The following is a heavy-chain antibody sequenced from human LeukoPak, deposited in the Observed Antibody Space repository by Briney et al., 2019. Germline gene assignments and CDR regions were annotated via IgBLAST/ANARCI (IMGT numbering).Heavy chain of an antibody. V-gene: IGHV5-51*01. CDR2: IYPGDSDT. CDR3: ARHHYYDSSGYLSNWFDP. CDR1: GYSFTSYW. Sequence: GESLQISCKGSGYSFTSYWIGWVRQLPGKGLEWMGIIYPGDSDTRYSPSFQGQVTISADKSISTAYLQWSSLKASDTAMYYCARHHYYDSSGYLSNWFDPWGQGTLVTVSS. J-gene: IGHJ5*02. D-gene: IGHD3-22*01.